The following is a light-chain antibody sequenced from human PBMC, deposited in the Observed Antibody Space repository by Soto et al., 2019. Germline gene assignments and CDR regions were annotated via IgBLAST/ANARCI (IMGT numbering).Light chain of an antibody. Sequence: EIVFTQSPGTLSLSPGDTAALSCRASQSVSNRYLAWYQQKSGQAPRLLIYATSSRATDIPDRFIGYGSGTDFTLTISGLEPEDFAVYYCQQYGSSLSTFGQGTKVDIK. CDR3: QQYGSSLST. CDR2: ATS. J-gene: IGKJ1*01. V-gene: IGKV3-20*01. CDR1: QSVSNRY.